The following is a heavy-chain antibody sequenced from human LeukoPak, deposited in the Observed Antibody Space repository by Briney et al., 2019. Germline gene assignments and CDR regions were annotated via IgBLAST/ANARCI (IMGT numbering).Heavy chain of an antibody. D-gene: IGHD4-17*01. Sequence: SETLSLTCTVSGGSISSSGYYWGWIRQPPGKGLEWIGSMYYSGKTYHNPSLKSRVTISVDTSKNQFSLKLSSVTAADTAVYYCARGDYVVVYFDYWGQGTLVTVSS. V-gene: IGHV4-39*07. CDR2: MYYSGKT. CDR1: GGSISSSGYY. J-gene: IGHJ4*02. CDR3: ARGDYVVVYFDY.